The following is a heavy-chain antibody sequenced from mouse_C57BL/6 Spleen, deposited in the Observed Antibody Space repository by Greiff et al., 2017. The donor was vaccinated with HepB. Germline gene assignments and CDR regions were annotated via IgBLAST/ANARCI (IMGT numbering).Heavy chain of an antibody. CDR2: ISDGGSYT. D-gene: IGHD5-5*01. V-gene: IGHV5-4*01. CDR1: GFTFSSYA. J-gene: IGHJ2*01. Sequence: EVQGVESGGGLVKPGGSLKLSCAASGFTFSSYAMSWVRQTPEKRLEWVATISDGGSYTYYPDNVKGRFTISRDNAKNNLYLQMSHLKSEDTAMYYCARGLPGDYWGQGTTLTVSS. CDR3: ARGLPGDY.